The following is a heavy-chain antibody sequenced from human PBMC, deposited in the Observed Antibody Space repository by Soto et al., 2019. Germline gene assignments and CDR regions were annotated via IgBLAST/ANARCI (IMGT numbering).Heavy chain of an antibody. CDR2: IYYSGST. D-gene: IGHD1-26*01. CDR3: ARIVGATYTDY. Sequence: QVQLQESGPGLVKPSETLSLTCTVSGGSVSSGSYYWSWIRQPPGKGLEWIGYIYYSGSTNYNPSLKSRVTISVDTSKNQFSLKLSSVTAADTAVYYCARIVGATYTDYWGQGTLVTVSS. V-gene: IGHV4-61*01. J-gene: IGHJ4*02. CDR1: GGSVSSGSYY.